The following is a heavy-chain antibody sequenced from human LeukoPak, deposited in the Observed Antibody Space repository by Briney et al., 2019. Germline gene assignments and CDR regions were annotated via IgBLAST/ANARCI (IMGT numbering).Heavy chain of an antibody. J-gene: IGHJ4*02. CDR1: GFTFSSYS. V-gene: IGHV3-21*01. CDR2: ISSSSRYI. Sequence: GGSLRLSCAASGFTFSSYSMNWVRQAPGKGLEWVSSISSSSRYIYYADSVKGRFTISRDSAKNSLYLQMNSLRAEDTAVYYCARDRSGYGDYWGQGTLVIVSS. CDR3: ARDRSGYGDY. D-gene: IGHD5-12*01.